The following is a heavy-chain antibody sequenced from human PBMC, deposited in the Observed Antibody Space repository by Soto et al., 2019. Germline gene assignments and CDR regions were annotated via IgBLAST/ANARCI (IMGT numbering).Heavy chain of an antibody. D-gene: IGHD3-22*01. CDR2: ISAYDGNT. V-gene: IGHV1-18*01. J-gene: IGHJ6*02. CDR1: GYTFTSYG. CDR3: ARGGYYDSSGSRNYYYYGMNV. Sequence: ASVKVSCKASGYTFTSYGINWVRQAPGQGLEWLGWISAYDGNTNYAQILQGRVSMTTDTSANTAYMELRSLRADDTAMYYCARGGYYDSSGSRNYYYYGMNVWGQGTTVTVSS.